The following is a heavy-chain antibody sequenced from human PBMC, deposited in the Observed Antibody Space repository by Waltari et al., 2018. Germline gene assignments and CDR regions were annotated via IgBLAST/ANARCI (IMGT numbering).Heavy chain of an antibody. CDR2: INPNRGGT. V-gene: IGHV1-2*06. D-gene: IGHD3-16*02. Sequence: QVQLVQSGAEVKKPGASVKVSCKASGYTFTGYYMHWVRQAPGQGLEWMGRINPNRGGTNYAQKFQGRVTRTRDTSISTAYMELSRLRSDDTAVYYCAREMMITFGGVIAGGWFDPWGQGTLVTVSS. J-gene: IGHJ5*02. CDR1: GYTFTGYY. CDR3: AREMMITFGGVIAGGWFDP.